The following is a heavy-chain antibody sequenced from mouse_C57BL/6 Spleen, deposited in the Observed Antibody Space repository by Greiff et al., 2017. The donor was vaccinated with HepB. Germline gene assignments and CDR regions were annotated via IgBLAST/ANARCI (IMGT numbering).Heavy chain of an antibody. Sequence: EVQLQQSGPELVKPGASVKISCKASGYTFTDYYMNWVKQSHGKSLEWIGDINPNNGGTSYNQKFKGKATLTVDKSSSTAYMELRSLTSEDSAVYYCARDGDGNYRYFDVWGTGTTVTVSS. J-gene: IGHJ1*03. CDR3: ARDGDGNYRYFDV. V-gene: IGHV1-26*01. D-gene: IGHD2-1*01. CDR2: INPNNGGT. CDR1: GYTFTDYY.